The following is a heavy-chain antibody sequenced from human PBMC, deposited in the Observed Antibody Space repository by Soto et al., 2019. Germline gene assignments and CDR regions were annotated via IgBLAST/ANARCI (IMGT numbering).Heavy chain of an antibody. CDR2: IISSGSTI. D-gene: IGHD3-3*01. CDR3: VGMVIRPDFAY. Sequence: GSLRLSCAASGXTFSSYEMNWVRQAPGKGLEWVSYIISSGSTIYYADSVKGRFTISIDNAKNSLYLQMNILRAEDTAVYYFVGMVIRPDFAYWGQGTLVTVS. J-gene: IGHJ4*02. CDR1: GXTFSSYE. V-gene: IGHV3-48*03.